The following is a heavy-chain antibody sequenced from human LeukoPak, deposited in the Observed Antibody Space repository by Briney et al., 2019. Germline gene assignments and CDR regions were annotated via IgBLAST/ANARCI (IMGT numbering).Heavy chain of an antibody. J-gene: IGHJ4*02. CDR1: GFTVSSNY. D-gene: IGHD5-24*01. Sequence: GGSLRLSCAASGFTVSSNYMSWVRQAPGKGLEWVSVIYSGGSTYYADSVKGRFTISRDNSKNTLYLQMNSLKTEDTAVYYCTRELRDGYNYPFDYWGQGTLVTVSS. CDR3: TRELRDGYNYPFDY. CDR2: IYSGGST. V-gene: IGHV3-66*01.